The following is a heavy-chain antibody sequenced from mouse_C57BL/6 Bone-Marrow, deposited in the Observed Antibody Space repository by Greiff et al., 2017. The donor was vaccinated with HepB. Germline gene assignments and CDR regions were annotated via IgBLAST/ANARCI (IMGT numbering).Heavy chain of an antibody. J-gene: IGHJ1*03. CDR1: GYTFTSYW. CDR3: ARCDYYYYGSGHWYFDV. Sequence: QVQLQQPGAELVKPGASVKMSCKASGYTFTSYWITWVKQRPGQGLEWIGDIYPGSGSTNYNEKFKSKATLTVDTSSSTAYMQLSSLTSEDSAVYYCARCDYYYYGSGHWYFDVWGTGTTVTVSS. D-gene: IGHD1-1*01. CDR2: IYPGSGST. V-gene: IGHV1-55*01.